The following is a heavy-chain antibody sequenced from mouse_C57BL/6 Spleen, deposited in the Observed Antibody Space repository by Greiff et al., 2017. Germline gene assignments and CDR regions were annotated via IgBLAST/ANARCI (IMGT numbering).Heavy chain of an antibody. D-gene: IGHD1-1*01. CDR2: IWSDGST. CDR3: ARHYYGSSYWYFDV. CDR1: GFSLTSYG. V-gene: IGHV2-6-1*01. Sequence: VQRVESGPGLVAPSQSLSITCTVSGFSLTSYGVHWVRQPPGKGLEWLVVIWSDGSTTYNSALKSRLSISKDNSKSQVFLKMNSLQSDDTAMYYCARHYYGSSYWYFDVWGTGTTVTSPQ. J-gene: IGHJ1*03.